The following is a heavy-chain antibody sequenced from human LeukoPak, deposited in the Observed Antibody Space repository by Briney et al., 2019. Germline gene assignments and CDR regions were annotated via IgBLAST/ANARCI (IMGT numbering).Heavy chain of an antibody. Sequence: GGSLRLSCRSSGFSFEDFAMGWVRQAPGKGLEWLGFVRTKFFGATTQYAPSVKGRFTMSRDDSNSIAYLQMNGLRTEDIAVFFCIRLGGSGHDRFDAWGQGTLVTVSS. J-gene: IGHJ4*02. CDR3: IRLGGSGHDRFDA. CDR1: GFSFEDFA. CDR2: VRTKFFGATT. D-gene: IGHD5-12*01. V-gene: IGHV3-49*04.